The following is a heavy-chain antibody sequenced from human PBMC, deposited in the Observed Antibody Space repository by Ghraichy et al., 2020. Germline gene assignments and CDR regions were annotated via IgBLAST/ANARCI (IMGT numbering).Heavy chain of an antibody. J-gene: IGHJ4*02. Sequence: ASVKVSCKASGYTFTNYHISWVRQSPVQGLQRMGWMNAKNGNTGYAQKFQGRVTMTRDTSISTAYMELSSLRSDDTAVYYCVRGTYNFDRDEPDYWGQGTLVTVSS. CDR1: GYTFTNYH. CDR3: VRGTYNFDRDEPDY. CDR2: MNAKNGNT. D-gene: IGHD5-24*01. V-gene: IGHV1-8*01.